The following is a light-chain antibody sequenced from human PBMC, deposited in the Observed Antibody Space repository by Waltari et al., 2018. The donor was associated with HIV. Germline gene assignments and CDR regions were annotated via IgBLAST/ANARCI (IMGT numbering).Light chain of an antibody. CDR2: WAS. J-gene: IGKJ4*01. Sequence: DIVMTQSPDSLAVSLGERATINCKSSQSVLYSSNNKNYLAWYQQKPGQPPELLIYWASTRESGVPDLFSGSGSATDFTLTISSLQAEDVAVYYCQQYYSTPLTFGGGTQVEIK. CDR1: QSVLYSSNNKNY. V-gene: IGKV4-1*01. CDR3: QQYYSTPLT.